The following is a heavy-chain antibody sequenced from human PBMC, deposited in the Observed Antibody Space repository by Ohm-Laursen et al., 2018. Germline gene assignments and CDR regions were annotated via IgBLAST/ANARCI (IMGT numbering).Heavy chain of an antibody. CDR3: ASLSGFYDSSGYYYRGWFDP. J-gene: IGHJ5*02. CDR2: INHSGST. D-gene: IGHD3-22*01. V-gene: IGHV4-34*01. CDR1: GGSFSGYY. Sequence: SDTLSLTRAVYGGSFSGYYWSWIRQPPGKGLEWIGEINHSGSTNYNPSLKSRVTISVDTSKNQFSLKLSSVTAADTAVYYCASLSGFYDSSGYYYRGWFDPWGQGTLVTVSS.